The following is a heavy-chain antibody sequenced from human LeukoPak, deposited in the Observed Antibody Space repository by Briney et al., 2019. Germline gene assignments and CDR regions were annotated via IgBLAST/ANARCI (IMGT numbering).Heavy chain of an antibody. D-gene: IGHD3-9*01. CDR3: VRDLTSGARYDF. CDR2: ISSDGNTQ. V-gene: IGHV3-30*04. J-gene: IGHJ4*01. Sequence: PGTSLRLSCVASGSTFTDYAFNWVRQTPGKGMEWVAIISSDGNTQSYADPLKGRFTISRDNFRDTVFLELTTSRPEDTGLYYCVRDLTSGARYDFWGPGTLVTVSS. CDR1: GSTFTDYA.